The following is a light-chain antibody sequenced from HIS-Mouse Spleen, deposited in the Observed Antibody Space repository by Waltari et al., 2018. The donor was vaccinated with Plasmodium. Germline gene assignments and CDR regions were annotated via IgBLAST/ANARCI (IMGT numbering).Light chain of an antibody. CDR1: LGISSA. V-gene: IGKV1-13*02. CDR2: GAS. Sequence: AIQLTQSPSSLPASVGDRVTITCRASLGISSALAWYQQKPGKAPNLLLYGASSLESGVPSRFSGSGSGTDFTLTISSLQPEDFATYYCQPFNSYPLTFGGGTKVEIK. CDR3: QPFNSYPLT. J-gene: IGKJ4*01.